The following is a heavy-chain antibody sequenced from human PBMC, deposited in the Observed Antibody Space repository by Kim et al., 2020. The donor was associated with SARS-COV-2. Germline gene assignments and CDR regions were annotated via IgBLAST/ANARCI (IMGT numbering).Heavy chain of an antibody. CDR3: ATTLTSRYYGDYGNWFDP. V-gene: IGHV1-24*01. D-gene: IGHD4-17*01. CDR2: FDPEDGET. J-gene: IGHJ5*02. Sequence: ASVKVSCKVSGYTLTELSMHWVRQAPGKGLEWMGGFDPEDGETIYAQKFQGRVTMTEDTFTDTAYMELSSLRSEDTAVYYCATTLTSRYYGDYGNWFDPWGQGTLVTVSS. CDR1: GYTLTELS.